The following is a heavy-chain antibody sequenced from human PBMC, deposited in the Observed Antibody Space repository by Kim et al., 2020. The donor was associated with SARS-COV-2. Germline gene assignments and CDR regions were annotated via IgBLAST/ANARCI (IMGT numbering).Heavy chain of an antibody. CDR2: ISSNSDYT. V-gene: IGHV3-11*05. D-gene: IGHD4-17*01. Sequence: GGSLRLSCAAPGFTFSDYYMTWIRQAPGKGLEWVAYISSNSDYTNYADSVKGRFIISRDNAKNSVYLQMNSLRGEDTAVYYCARDLTTVGGSWFDPWGQGTLVTVSS. CDR3: ARDLTTVGGSWFDP. J-gene: IGHJ5*02. CDR1: GFTFSDYY.